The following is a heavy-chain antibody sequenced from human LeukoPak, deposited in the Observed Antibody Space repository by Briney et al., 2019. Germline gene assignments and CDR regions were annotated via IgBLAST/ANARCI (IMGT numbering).Heavy chain of an antibody. D-gene: IGHD4-23*01. CDR1: GFTFTGFF. CDR3: ARSRWPEDL. CDR2: TNRDGTET. J-gene: IGHJ5*02. Sequence: GGSLTLSCAASGFTFTGFFMSWLRQAPGKGLEWVANTNRDGTETYYVGSVKGRFTISIDNAKNSVFLQMNSLRTEDTAIYYCARSRWPEDLWGRGTLVTVSS. V-gene: IGHV3-7*01.